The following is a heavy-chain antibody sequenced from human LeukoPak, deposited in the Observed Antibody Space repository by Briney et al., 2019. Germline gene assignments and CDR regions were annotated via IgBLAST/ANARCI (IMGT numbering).Heavy chain of an antibody. D-gene: IGHD3-22*01. V-gene: IGHV3-48*03. J-gene: IGHJ4*02. CDR2: FAGSDTTT. CDR1: GFDFGAYE. CDR3: TTLGYHLDS. Sequence: GGSLILSCAASGFDFGAYEMNWVRQAPGKGLEWVAYFAGSDTTTYYADSVKGRFTISRDNARNSLYLQMNSLRAEDTALYYCTTLGYHLDSWGQGTLVTVSS.